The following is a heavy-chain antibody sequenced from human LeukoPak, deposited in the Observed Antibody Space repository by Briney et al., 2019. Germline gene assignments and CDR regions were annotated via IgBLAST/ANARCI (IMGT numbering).Heavy chain of an antibody. CDR2: IYPGDFGS. Sequence: PGESLKISCKGSGYSFTSYWIGWVRQMPGKGLELMRIIYPGDFGSRYSPSFQGQVTFTADKSISTAYLQWSSLKASDTAMYYCARSRGQLDRRYYNGMDVWGQGTTVTVSS. CDR1: GYSFTSYW. J-gene: IGHJ6*02. D-gene: IGHD1-1*01. V-gene: IGHV5-51*01. CDR3: ARSRGQLDRRYYNGMDV.